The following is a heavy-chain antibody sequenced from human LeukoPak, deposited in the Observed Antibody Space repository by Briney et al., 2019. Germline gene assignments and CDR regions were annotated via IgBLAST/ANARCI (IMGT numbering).Heavy chain of an antibody. V-gene: IGHV4-61*08. CDR3: ARETYSTASHNWFDP. CDR2: IYYSGST. Sequence: TLSLTCTVSGGSISSGDYYWSWLRQPPGKGLEWIGYIYYSGSTNYNPSLKSRVTISVDTSKNQFSLKLSSVTAADTAVYYCARETYSTASHNWFDPWGQGTLVTVSS. J-gene: IGHJ5*02. CDR1: GGSISSGDYY. D-gene: IGHD4-11*01.